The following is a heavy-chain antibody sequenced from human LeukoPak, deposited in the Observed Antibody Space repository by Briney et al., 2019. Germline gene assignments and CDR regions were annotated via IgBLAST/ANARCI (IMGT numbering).Heavy chain of an antibody. CDR2: ISAYNGNT. D-gene: IGHD3-9*01. CDR1: GYTFTSYG. Sequence: GASVKVSCKASGYTFTSYGISWVRQAPGQGLEWMGWISAYNGNTNYAQKLQGRVTMTTDTSTSTAYMEPRSLRSDDTAVYYCARDREVLRYFDWLVWGQGTLVTVSS. J-gene: IGHJ4*02. CDR3: ARDREVLRYFDWLV. V-gene: IGHV1-18*01.